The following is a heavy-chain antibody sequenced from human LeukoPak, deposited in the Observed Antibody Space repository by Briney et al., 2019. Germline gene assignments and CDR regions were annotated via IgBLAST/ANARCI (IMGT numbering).Heavy chain of an antibody. CDR2: INPNSGGT. D-gene: IGHD4-17*01. Sequence: GASVKVSCKASGYTFTGYYMHWVRQAPGQGLEWMGWINPNSGGTNYAQKFQGRVTMTRDTSISTAYMELSRLRSDDTAVYYCARVWGDYGDYGPQWPDYWGQGTLVTVSS. J-gene: IGHJ4*02. CDR1: GYTFTGYY. V-gene: IGHV1-2*02. CDR3: ARVWGDYGDYGPQWPDY.